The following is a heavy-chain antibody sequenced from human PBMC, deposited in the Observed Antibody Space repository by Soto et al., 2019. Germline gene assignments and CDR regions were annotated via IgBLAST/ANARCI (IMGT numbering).Heavy chain of an antibody. CDR2: MNPNSGNT. CDR1: GYTFTSYD. D-gene: IGHD3-3*01. J-gene: IGHJ3*02. Sequence: ASVKVSCKASGYTFTSYDINWVRQATGQGLEWMGWMNPNSGNTGYAQKFQGRVTMTRNTSISTAYMELSSLRSEDTAVYYCASGSYDGITFFGVVIHGDAFDILGQGTMVTVSS. CDR3: ASGSYDGITFFGVVIHGDAFDI. V-gene: IGHV1-8*01.